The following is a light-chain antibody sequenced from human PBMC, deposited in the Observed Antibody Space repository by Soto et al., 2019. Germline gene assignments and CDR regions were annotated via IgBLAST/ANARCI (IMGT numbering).Light chain of an antibody. J-gene: IGLJ2*01. Sequence: QSVLTQPASVSGSPGQSITISCTGTSSDIGGYYYVSWYQHHPGKAPKLLIYQVTNRPSGVSNRFSGSKSGSTASLTVSGLQTEDEADYYCCSYAGRSTWDVVFGGGTQLTVL. CDR3: CSYAGRSTWDVV. CDR2: QVT. V-gene: IGLV2-14*01. CDR1: SSDIGGYYY.